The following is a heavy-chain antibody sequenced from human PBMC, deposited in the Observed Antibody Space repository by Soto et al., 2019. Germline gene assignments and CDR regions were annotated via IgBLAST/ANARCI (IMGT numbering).Heavy chain of an antibody. CDR3: ARESLGWLRFPQGGFDY. CDR1: GFTFSSYA. Sequence: QVQLVESGGGVVQPGRSLRLSCAASGFTFSSYAMNWVRQAPGKGLEWVAVISYDGSNKYYADSVKGQFTISRDNSKNKLYRPMNSQRAEDTAVYYCARESLGWLRFPQGGFDYWGQGTLVTVSS. CDR2: ISYDGSNK. J-gene: IGHJ4*02. D-gene: IGHD5-12*01. V-gene: IGHV3-30-3*01.